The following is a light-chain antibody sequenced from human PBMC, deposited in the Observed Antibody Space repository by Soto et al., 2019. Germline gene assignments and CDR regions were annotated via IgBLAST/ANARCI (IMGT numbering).Light chain of an antibody. CDR2: EVS. CDR3: TSYAGSNNVV. J-gene: IGLJ2*01. V-gene: IGLV2-8*01. CDR1: SSDVGGYNY. Sequence: QLVLTQPPSASGSPGQSVTISCTGTSSDVGGYNYVSWYQQHPGKAPKLMIYEVSKRPSGVPDRFSGSKSGNTASLTVSGLQAEEGADYYCTSYAGSNNVVLGGGTKLPVL.